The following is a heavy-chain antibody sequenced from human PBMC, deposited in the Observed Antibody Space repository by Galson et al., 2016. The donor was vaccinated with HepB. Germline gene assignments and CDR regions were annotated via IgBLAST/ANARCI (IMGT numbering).Heavy chain of an antibody. CDR1: GGSITNYY. J-gene: IGHJ3*02. V-gene: IGHV4-59*01. CDR2: IYYSGST. D-gene: IGHD6-19*01. Sequence: SETLSLTCTVSGGSITNYYWSWIRQPPGKGLEWIGSIYYSGSTNYNPSLKSRVTISVDTSKNQFSLKLSSVTAADTAVYYCARGDSGGWAEAFDIWGQGTKVAVSS. CDR3: ARGDSGGWAEAFDI.